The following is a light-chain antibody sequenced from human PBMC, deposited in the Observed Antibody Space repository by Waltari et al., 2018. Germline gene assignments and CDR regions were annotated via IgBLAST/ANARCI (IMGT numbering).Light chain of an antibody. CDR1: SSNTGAGYD. V-gene: IGLV1-40*01. Sequence: QSVLTQPPSVSRAPGQRVTLSCTGSSSNTGAGYDVHWYHQIPGTAPKLLIYGNTNRPSGVPDRFSGSKSGTSASLAITGLQAEDEADYYCQSYDSSLSGYVFGTGTKVTVL. CDR3: QSYDSSLSGYV. CDR2: GNT. J-gene: IGLJ1*01.